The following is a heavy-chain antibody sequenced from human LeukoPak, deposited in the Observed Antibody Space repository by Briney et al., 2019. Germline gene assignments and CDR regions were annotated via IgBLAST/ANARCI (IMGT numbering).Heavy chain of an antibody. CDR1: GYTFTSYG. V-gene: IGHV1-18*01. CDR3: ARERSVGAIQYNWFDP. D-gene: IGHD1-26*01. CDR2: ISAYNGNT. Sequence: GASVKVSCKASGYTFTSYGISWVRQAPGQGLEWMGWISAYNGNTNYAQKLQGRVTMTTDTSTSTAYMKLRSLRSDDTAVYYCARERSVGAIQYNWFDPWGQGILVTVSS. J-gene: IGHJ5*02.